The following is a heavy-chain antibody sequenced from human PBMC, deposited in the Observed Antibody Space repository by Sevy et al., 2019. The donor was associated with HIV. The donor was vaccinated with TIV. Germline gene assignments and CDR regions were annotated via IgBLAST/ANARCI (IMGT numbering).Heavy chain of an antibody. CDR1: GFPFRDNI. CDR2: ITSNGVST. V-gene: IGHV3-64D*06. D-gene: IGHD2-8*02. CDR3: AKNTAAVGVGGFDY. Sequence: GGSLRLSCSASGFPFRDNIMAWVRQAPGKRLEYVSGITSNGVSTNYGVSVKGRFTISRDNAKNTMYLQMTSLRRDDTAVYYCAKNTAAVGVGGFDYWGQGALVTVSS. J-gene: IGHJ4*02.